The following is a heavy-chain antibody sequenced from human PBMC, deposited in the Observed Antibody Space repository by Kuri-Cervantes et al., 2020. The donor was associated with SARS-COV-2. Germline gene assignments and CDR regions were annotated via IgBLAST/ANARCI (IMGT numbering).Heavy chain of an antibody. J-gene: IGHJ4*02. Sequence: GESLKISCAASEFTFSNYAMHWVRQAPGKGLEWVAVISYDGTNKYYADFVKGRFTISRDNSNNTLYLQMNNLRVQDTAVYYCARVPYYYDGSGFFCFDYWGQGTLVTVSS. CDR2: ISYDGTNK. D-gene: IGHD3-22*01. CDR1: EFTFSNYA. V-gene: IGHV3-30-3*01. CDR3: ARVPYYYDGSGFFCFDY.